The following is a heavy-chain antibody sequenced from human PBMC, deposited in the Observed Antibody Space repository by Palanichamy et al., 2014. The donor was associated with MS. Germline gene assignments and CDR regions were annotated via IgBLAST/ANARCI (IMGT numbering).Heavy chain of an antibody. V-gene: IGHV3-21*02. CDR2: ISDSSSHI. J-gene: IGHJ3*02. CDR3: ARGHTGAYQRNDGFDI. Sequence: EVQLVESGGGLVKPGGSLRLSCAASGFIFSSYNMNWVRQAPGKGLEWVSSISDSSSHIYYAVSVKGRFTSSRDNAKNSLYLQMNGLRAEDTAVYYCARGHTGAYQRNDGFDIWGQGTMVTVSS. CDR1: GFIFSSYN. D-gene: IGHD2-8*02.